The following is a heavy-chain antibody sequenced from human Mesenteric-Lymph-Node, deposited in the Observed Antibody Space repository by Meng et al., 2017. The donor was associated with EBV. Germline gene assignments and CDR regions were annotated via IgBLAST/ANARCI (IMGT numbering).Heavy chain of an antibody. CDR3: ARGAIFGIVITYFDY. D-gene: IGHD3-3*02. J-gene: IGHJ4*02. CDR2: ISQSGDT. V-gene: IGHV4-34*01. CDR1: EGSCSGYH. Sequence: QQWGAGMSDPSETLSRYCEAHEGSCSGYHRSMIRQPPGKGLEYIGEISQSGDTTYNPSLKSRVTISVDRSRNQFSLKMASVTAADTAVYYCARGAIFGIVITYFDYWSQGTLVTVSS.